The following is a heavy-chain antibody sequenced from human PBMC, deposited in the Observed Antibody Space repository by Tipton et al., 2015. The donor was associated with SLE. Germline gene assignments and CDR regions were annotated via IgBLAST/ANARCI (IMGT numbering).Heavy chain of an antibody. Sequence: TLSLTCTVSGGSITSSTYYWGWSRQPPGKGLEWIGSIYYSGSTYSGTTYYNLSLESRVTISVDTSKSQFSLELSSVTAADTAVYYCARSSYGSKVYGGRSQSYYYMDVWGKGTTVTVSS. J-gene: IGHJ6*03. CDR2: IYYSGSTYSGTT. CDR3: ARSSYGSKVYGGRSQSYYYMDV. V-gene: IGHV4-39*07. CDR1: GGSITSSTYY. D-gene: IGHD4-23*01.